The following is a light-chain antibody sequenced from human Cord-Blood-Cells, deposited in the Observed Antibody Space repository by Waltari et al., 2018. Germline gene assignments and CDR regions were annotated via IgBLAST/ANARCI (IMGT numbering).Light chain of an antibody. CDR2: RNK. V-gene: IGLV1-47*01. Sequence: QSVLTQPPSASGTPGPRVTISCSGSSSNIGSNYVYWYQQLPGTAPKLLIYRNKQRPSGVPDRFSGTKCGTSASLAISGLRSEDEADYDCAAWDDSLSVVVFGGGTKLTVL. J-gene: IGLJ2*01. CDR1: SSNIGSNY. CDR3: AAWDDSLSVVV.